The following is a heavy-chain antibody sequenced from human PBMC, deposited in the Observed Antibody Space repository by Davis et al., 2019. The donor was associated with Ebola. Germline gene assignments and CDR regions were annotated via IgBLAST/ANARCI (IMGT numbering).Heavy chain of an antibody. J-gene: IGHJ5*02. D-gene: IGHD5-24*01. CDR3: ARGDGYNFWATDS. CDR1: GFTFSSYG. V-gene: IGHV3-NL1*01. CDR2: IYPGGNT. Sequence: GGSLRLSCAASGFTFSSYGMHWVRQAPGKGLEWVSVIYPGGNTYYVDSVRGRFTISRDNSKDTLYLQMNSLRAEDTAVYYCARGDGYNFWATDSWGQGTLVTVSS.